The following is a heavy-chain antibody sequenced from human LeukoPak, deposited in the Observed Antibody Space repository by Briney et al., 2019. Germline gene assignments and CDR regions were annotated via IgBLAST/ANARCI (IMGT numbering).Heavy chain of an antibody. CDR1: GVTFSSYA. D-gene: IGHD2-15*01. V-gene: IGHV1-69*01. CDR3: ARSGYCSGGSCRNWFDP. J-gene: IGHJ5*02. CDR2: IIPIFGTA. Sequence: SVKVSCKASGVTFSSYAISWVRQAPGQGLEWMGGIIPIFGTANYAQKFQGRVTITADESTSTAYMELSSLRSEDTAVYYCARSGYCSGGSCRNWFDPWGQGTLVTVSS.